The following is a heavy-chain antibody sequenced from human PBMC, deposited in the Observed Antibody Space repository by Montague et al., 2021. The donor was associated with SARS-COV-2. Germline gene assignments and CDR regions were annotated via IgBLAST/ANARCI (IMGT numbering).Heavy chain of an antibody. J-gene: IGHJ2*01. D-gene: IGHD5-12*01. CDR3: AHTSIVATISLAYVAYWYFDL. CDR2: XYWNDDK. CDR1: GFSFSTSGVG. V-gene: IGHV2-5*01. Sequence: PALVKPTQTLTLTCTFSGFSFSTSGVGVGWIRQPPGKALEWLALXYWNDDKRYSPSLKSRLTITKDTSKNQVGLTMTNMDPVDTATYYCAHTSIVATISLAYVAYWYFDLWGRGTLVTVSS.